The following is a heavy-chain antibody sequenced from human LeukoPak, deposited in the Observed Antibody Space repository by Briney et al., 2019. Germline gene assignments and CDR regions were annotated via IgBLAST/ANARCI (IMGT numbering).Heavy chain of an antibody. Sequence: ASVKVSCKASGYTFTGYYMHWVRQAPGQGLEWMGWINPNSGGTNYAQKFQGRVIMTRDTSISTAYMELSRLRLDDTAVYYCARVPEHYQVDYFDYWGQGTLVTVSS. CDR1: GYTFTGYY. D-gene: IGHD3-3*02. J-gene: IGHJ4*02. CDR2: INPNSGGT. V-gene: IGHV1-2*02. CDR3: ARVPEHYQVDYFDY.